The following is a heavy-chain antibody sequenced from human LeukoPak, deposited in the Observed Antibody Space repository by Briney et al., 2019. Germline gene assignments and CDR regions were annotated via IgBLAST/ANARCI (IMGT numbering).Heavy chain of an antibody. Sequence: ETLSLTCTLSGGSISSNSYYWGWIRQPPGKGLEWIGSIYYSGSTYYNPSLKSRVTISVDTSKNQFSLKLRSVTAADTAVYYCAREMLYDSTGYYFWGQGTLVTVSS. CDR1: GGSISSNSYY. CDR2: IYYSGST. D-gene: IGHD3-22*01. CDR3: AREMLYDSTGYYF. V-gene: IGHV4-39*07. J-gene: IGHJ4*02.